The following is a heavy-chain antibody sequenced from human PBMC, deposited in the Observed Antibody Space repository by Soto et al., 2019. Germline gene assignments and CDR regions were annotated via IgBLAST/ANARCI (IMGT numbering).Heavy chain of an antibody. CDR3: ARAFAAAGSFWFAP. CDR1: GGSISSSSYY. CDR2: IYYSGST. Sequence: SETLSLTCTVSGGSISSSSYYWGWIRQPPGKGLEWIGSIYYSGSTYYNPSLKSRVTISVDTSKNQFSLKLSSVTAADTAVYYCARAFAAAGSFWFAPWGQGTLVTVSS. J-gene: IGHJ5*01. D-gene: IGHD6-13*01. V-gene: IGHV4-39*01.